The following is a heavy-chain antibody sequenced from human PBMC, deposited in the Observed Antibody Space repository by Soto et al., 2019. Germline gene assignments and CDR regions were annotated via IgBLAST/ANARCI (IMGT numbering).Heavy chain of an antibody. CDR1: GFSLTSPGMC. J-gene: IGHJ6*03. CDR2: IERDDDDK. D-gene: IGHD1-20*01. CDR3: ARSIRGPRRFNGMD. Sequence: SGPTLVNPTETLTLTCAFSGFSLTSPGMCVSWIRQSPGKALEWLALIERDDDDKYYSTSLKKRLTIYKDTRKNQVVLTMAKMETADTASYYCARSIRGPRRFNGMD. V-gene: IGHV2-70*13.